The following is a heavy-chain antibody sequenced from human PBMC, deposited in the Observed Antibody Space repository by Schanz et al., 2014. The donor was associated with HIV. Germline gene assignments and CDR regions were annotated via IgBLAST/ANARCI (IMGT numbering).Heavy chain of an antibody. D-gene: IGHD1-20*01. V-gene: IGHV3-23*01. J-gene: IGHJ5*02. CDR1: GFNFNNYA. CDR2: ISESGGRT. CDR3: ARDYHWNWFDP. Sequence: EVQLLESGGGLEQPGGSLRLSCAASGFNFNNYAMTWVRQAPGKGLEWVSSISESGGRTYYADSVNGRFTISRDNSKNTLYLQMTTLRTEDTAVYYCARDYHWNWFDPWGQGTLVTVSS.